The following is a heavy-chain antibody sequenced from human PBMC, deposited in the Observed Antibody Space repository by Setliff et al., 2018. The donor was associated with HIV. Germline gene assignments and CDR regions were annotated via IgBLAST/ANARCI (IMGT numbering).Heavy chain of an antibody. J-gene: IGHJ2*01. D-gene: IGHD7-27*01. CDR2: IYYSGST. Sequence: SETLSLTCTVSGGSISSGGYYWSWSRQHPGKGLEWIGNIYYSGSTYYNPSLTSRATVSVDTSKNHFSLKLTSVTAADTAVHYCARALGIGGWYFDLWGRGTLVTVSS. V-gene: IGHV4-31*03. CDR1: GGSISSGGYY. CDR3: ARALGIGGWYFDL.